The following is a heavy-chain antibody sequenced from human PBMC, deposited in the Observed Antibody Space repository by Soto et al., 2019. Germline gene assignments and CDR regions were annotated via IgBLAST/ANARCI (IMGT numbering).Heavy chain of an antibody. J-gene: IGHJ4*02. Sequence: SETLSLTCTVSGGSISSRSYYWGWIRQPPGKGLEWIGSIYYSGSTYYNPSLKRRVTISVDTSKNQFSLTLSSVTAADTAVYYCARLSFTYYYDSSGYYSYYFDYWGQGTLVTVSS. V-gene: IGHV4-39*01. CDR2: IYYSGST. D-gene: IGHD3-22*01. CDR1: GGSISSRSYY. CDR3: ARLSFTYYYDSSGYYSYYFDY.